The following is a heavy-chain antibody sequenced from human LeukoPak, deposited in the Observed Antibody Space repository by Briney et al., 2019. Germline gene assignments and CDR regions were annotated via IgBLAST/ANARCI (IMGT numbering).Heavy chain of an antibody. CDR1: GYTFTSYY. Sequence: ASVKLSCTASGYTFTSYYMHSVRQAPGQGLEWMGIINLLGGSTRYAQQFQGRVTMTRDASTSTVYMELSSQSSEDTAVYYCARESDIAVAGTGFDYWGQGTLVTVS. D-gene: IGHD6-19*01. V-gene: IGHV1-46*01. CDR2: INLLGGST. CDR3: ARESDIAVAGTGFDY. J-gene: IGHJ4*02.